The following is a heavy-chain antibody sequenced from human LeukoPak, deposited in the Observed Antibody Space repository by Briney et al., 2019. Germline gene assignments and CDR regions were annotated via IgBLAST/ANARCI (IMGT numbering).Heavy chain of an antibody. D-gene: IGHD2-8*01. V-gene: IGHV1-2*04. CDR3: ARGAFTDRFKAHGVAFDI. Sequence: ASVRVSCKASGYTFTGYYMHWVRQAPGQGLEWMGWINPNSGGTNYAQKFQGWVTMTRDTSISTAYKELSRLRSDDTAVYYCARGAFTDRFKAHGVAFDIWGQGTMVTVSS. CDR2: INPNSGGT. J-gene: IGHJ3*02. CDR1: GYTFTGYY.